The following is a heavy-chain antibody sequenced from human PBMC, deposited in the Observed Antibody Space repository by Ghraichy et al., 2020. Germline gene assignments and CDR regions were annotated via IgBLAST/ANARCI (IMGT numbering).Heavy chain of an antibody. CDR1: GFTFSSYG. Sequence: GGSLRLSCAASGFTFSSYGMHWVRQAPGKGLEWVAVIWYDGSNKYYADSVKGRFTISRDNSKNTLYLQMNSLRAEDTAVYYCARDGSSGYYESPPQEYWGQGTLVTVSS. D-gene: IGHD3-22*01. CDR2: IWYDGSNK. V-gene: IGHV3-33*01. CDR3: ARDGSSGYYESPPQEY. J-gene: IGHJ4*02.